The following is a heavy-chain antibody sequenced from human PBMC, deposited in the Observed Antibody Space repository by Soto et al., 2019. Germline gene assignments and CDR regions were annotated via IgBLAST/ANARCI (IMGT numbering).Heavy chain of an antibody. CDR3: AGWGAIGDAFDI. CDR2: IYYSGST. Sequence: LSLTCTVSGGSISSSSYYWGWIRQPPGKGLEWIGSIYYSGSTYYNPSLKSRVTISVDTSKNQFSLKLSSVTAADTAVYYCAGWGAIGDAFDIWGQGTMVTVSS. V-gene: IGHV4-39*01. CDR1: GGSISSSSYY. J-gene: IGHJ3*02. D-gene: IGHD2-2*02.